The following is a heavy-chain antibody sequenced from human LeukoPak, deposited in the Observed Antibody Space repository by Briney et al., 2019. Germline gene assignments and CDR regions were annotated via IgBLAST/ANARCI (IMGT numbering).Heavy chain of an antibody. V-gene: IGHV1-2*02. CDR1: GYTFTGYY. J-gene: IGHJ4*02. CDR3: ARRRDWNYALDY. CDR2: INPNSGGT. Sequence: ASVKASCKASGYTFTGYYMHWVRQAPGQGLEWMGWINPNSGGTNYAQKFQGRVTMTRDTSISTAYMELSRLRSDDTAVYYCARRRDWNYALDYWGQGTLVTVSS. D-gene: IGHD1-7*01.